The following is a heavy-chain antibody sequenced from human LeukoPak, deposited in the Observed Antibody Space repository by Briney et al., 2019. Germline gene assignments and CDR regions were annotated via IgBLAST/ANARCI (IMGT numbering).Heavy chain of an antibody. J-gene: IGHJ4*02. D-gene: IGHD3-10*01. V-gene: IGHV1-69*04. CDR2: IIPILGIA. CDR1: GGTFTSYA. CDR3: ARGYYGSGASDD. Sequence: GASVKVSCKASGGTFTSYAISWVRQAPGQGLEWMGRIIPILGIANYAQKFQGRVTIPADKPTSTAYMELSSLRSEDTAVYYCARGYYGSGASDDWGQGTLVTVSS.